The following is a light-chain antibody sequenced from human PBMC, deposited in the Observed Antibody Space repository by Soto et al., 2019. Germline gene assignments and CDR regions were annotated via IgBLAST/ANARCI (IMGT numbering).Light chain of an antibody. CDR3: VQALQAPNT. J-gene: IGKJ2*01. Sequence: DIVMTQSPLSLPVTPGEPASISCRSSQSLLHSNGYNYLDWYLQKPGQSPQLLIYLGSNRTSGGPDRLSGSGSGTDFTLKISRVEAEDVGVSSCVQALQAPNTFGQGTKLEIK. CDR2: LGS. CDR1: QSLLHSNGYNY. V-gene: IGKV2-28*01.